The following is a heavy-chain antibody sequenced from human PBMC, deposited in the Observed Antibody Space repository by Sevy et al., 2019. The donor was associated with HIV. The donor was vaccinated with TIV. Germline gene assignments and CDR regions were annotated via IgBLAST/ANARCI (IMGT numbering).Heavy chain of an antibody. CDR1: GYTFTNYW. CDR3: ARRESSGWFEIDP. V-gene: IGHV5-51*01. Sequence: GESLKISCKGSGYTFTNYWIGWVRQMPGKGLEGMGIIYPGDSDTRYSPSCQGQVTISADKSISTAHLQWRSLTASDTAMYYCARRESSGWFEIDPWGQGTLVTVSS. CDR2: IYPGDSDT. D-gene: IGHD6-19*01. J-gene: IGHJ5*02.